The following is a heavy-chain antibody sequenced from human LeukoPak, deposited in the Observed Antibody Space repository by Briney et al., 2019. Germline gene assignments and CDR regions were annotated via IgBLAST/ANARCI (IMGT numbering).Heavy chain of an antibody. CDR1: GGSISRYY. Sequence: PSETLSLTCTVSGGSISRYYWSWIRQPPGKGLKWIGYISYSGSTNYNPSLKSRVTISVDTSQNQFSLKLSSVTAADTAMYYCARHLYESRGQTSFDYWGQGTLVTVSS. CDR2: ISYSGST. V-gene: IGHV4-59*08. D-gene: IGHD3-22*01. CDR3: ARHLYESRGQTSFDY. J-gene: IGHJ4*02.